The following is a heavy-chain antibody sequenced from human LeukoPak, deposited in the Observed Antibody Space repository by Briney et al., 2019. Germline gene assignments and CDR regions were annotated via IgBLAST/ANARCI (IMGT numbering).Heavy chain of an antibody. CDR1: GGSISSGGYS. D-gene: IGHD2/OR15-2a*01. V-gene: IGHV4-30-2*01. Sequence: SETLSLTCAVSGGSISSGGYSWSWIRQPPGRGLEWIGYIYHSGSTYYNPSLKSRVTISVDRSKNQFSLKLSSATAADTAVYYCAGYHPRNTVDFWGQGTLVTVSS. J-gene: IGHJ4*02. CDR2: IYHSGST. CDR3: AGYHPRNTVDF.